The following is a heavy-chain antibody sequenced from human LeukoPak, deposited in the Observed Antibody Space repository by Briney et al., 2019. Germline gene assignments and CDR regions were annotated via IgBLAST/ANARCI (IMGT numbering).Heavy chain of an antibody. CDR1: GFTFSTYW. CDR2: IKQDGSVK. Sequence: PGGSLRLSCAASGFTFSTYWMSWVRQTPEKGLEFVANIKQDGSVKNYMDSLKGRPTISRDNARESLYLENNRLRAEDTAVYYCARDPESSAFDLWGQGALVTVSS. J-gene: IGHJ4*02. D-gene: IGHD5/OR15-5a*01. CDR3: ARDPESSAFDL. V-gene: IGHV3-7*01.